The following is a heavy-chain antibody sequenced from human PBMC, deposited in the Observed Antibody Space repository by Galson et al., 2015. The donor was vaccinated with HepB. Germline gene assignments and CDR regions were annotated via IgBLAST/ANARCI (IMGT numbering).Heavy chain of an antibody. CDR3: ARDYYGSGSYFDY. CDR2: INAGNGNT. J-gene: IGHJ4*02. V-gene: IGHV1-3*01. Sequence: SVKVSCKASGYTFTSYAMHWVRQAPGQRLEWMGWINAGNGNTKYSQKFQGRVTITRDTSASTAYMELSSLRSEDTAVYYCARDYYGSGSYFDYWGQGTLVTVSS. CDR1: GYTFTSYA. D-gene: IGHD3-10*01.